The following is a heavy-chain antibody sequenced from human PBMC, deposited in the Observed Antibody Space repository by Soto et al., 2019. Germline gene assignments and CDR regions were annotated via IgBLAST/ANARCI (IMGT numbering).Heavy chain of an antibody. D-gene: IGHD3-3*01. Sequence: GASVKVSCKVSGYTLTELSMHWVRQAPGKGLEWMGGFDPEDGETIYAQKFQGRVTMTEDTSTDTAYMELGSLRSEDTAVYYCATVPNYDFWSVAFDIWGQGTMVTVS. CDR2: FDPEDGET. CDR1: GYTLTELS. CDR3: ATVPNYDFWSVAFDI. J-gene: IGHJ3*02. V-gene: IGHV1-24*01.